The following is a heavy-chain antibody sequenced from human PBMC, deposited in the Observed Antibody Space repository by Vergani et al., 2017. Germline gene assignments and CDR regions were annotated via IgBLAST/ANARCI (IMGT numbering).Heavy chain of an antibody. J-gene: IGHJ6*02. CDR2: IIPIFGTA. V-gene: IGHV1-69*18. Sequence: QVQLVQSGAEVKKPGSSVKVSCKASGGTFSSYAISWVRQAPGQGLEWMGRIIPIFGTANYAQKFQGRVTITADESTSTAYMELRILRSEDTAVYYCARSLGWYDSSGYYYYYGMDVWGQGTTVTVSS. CDR3: ARSLGWYDSSGYYYYYGMDV. D-gene: IGHD3-22*01. CDR1: GGTFSSYA.